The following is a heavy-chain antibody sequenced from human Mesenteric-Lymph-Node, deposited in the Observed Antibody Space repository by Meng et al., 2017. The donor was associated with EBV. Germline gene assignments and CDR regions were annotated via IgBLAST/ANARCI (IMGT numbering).Heavy chain of an antibody. V-gene: IGHV4-4*02. CDR2: IYQSGST. Sequence: GPLQEPAPGLVKPSGTLSLPCAVSGDSIRSSNWWSWVRQPPGKGLEWIGEIYQSGSTNYNPSLKSRVTISVDTSKNQFSLKLSSVTAADTAVYYCAKGPLLGGELSLEDYWGQGTLVTVSS. D-gene: IGHD3-16*02. CDR1: GDSIRSSNW. CDR3: AKGPLLGGELSLEDY. J-gene: IGHJ4*02.